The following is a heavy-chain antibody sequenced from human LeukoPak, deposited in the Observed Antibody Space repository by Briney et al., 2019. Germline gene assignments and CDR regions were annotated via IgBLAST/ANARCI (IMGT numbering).Heavy chain of an antibody. D-gene: IGHD3-22*01. CDR1: GGSLTNYY. CDR3: AGGSGYHAEYFQH. J-gene: IGHJ1*01. CDR2: IYYSGIT. V-gene: IGHV4-59*12. Sequence: PSETLSLTCTVSGGSLTNYYWAWIRQPPGKGLEWIAYIYYSGITDYNPSLKSRVTISVDTSKNQFSLKLSSVTAADTAVYYCAGGSGYHAEYFQHWGQGTLVTVSS.